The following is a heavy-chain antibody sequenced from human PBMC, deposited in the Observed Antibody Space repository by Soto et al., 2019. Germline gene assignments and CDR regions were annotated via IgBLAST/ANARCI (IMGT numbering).Heavy chain of an antibody. V-gene: IGHV4-4*07. Sequence: SETLSLTCTVSGGSISSYYWSWIRQPAGKGLEWIGRIYTSGSTNYNPSLKSRVTMSVDTSKNQFSLKLSSVTAADTAVYYCARDDGGRRLCSGGSCYWFDPWGQGTLVTVSS. CDR2: IYTSGST. J-gene: IGHJ5*02. CDR1: GGSISSYY. CDR3: ARDDGGRRLCSGGSCYWFDP. D-gene: IGHD2-15*01.